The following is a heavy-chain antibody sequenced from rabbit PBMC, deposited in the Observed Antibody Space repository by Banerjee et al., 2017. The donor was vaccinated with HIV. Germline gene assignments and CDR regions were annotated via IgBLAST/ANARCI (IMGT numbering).Heavy chain of an antibody. D-gene: IGHD1-1*01. V-gene: IGHV1S45*01. CDR1: GASSSNKYV. CDR2: INTGSGGRT. CDR3: AREGDGGYFTDYDL. J-gene: IGHJ4*01. Sequence: GHPAASGAGLVKPEACLARTCTAAGASSSNKYVMCWVRQAPGKGLEWIGCINTGSGGRTHYTNWAKGGFSISKTSATAVTLQVTSLSAADAATYFCAREGDGGYFTDYDLWGPGTLVTVS.